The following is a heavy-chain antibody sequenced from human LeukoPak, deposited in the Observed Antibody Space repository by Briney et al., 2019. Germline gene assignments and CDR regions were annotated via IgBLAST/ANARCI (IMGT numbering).Heavy chain of an antibody. CDR1: GFSFTFTKNW. V-gene: IGHV5-51*01. J-gene: IGHJ6*02. CDR2: IYPVDSDI. CDR3: ARHLATVTASRQYYYYGMDV. Sequence: GESLKISCKASGFSFTFTKNWIGWVRQVPGKGLEWMGIIYPVDSDIRYNPSFQGQVTIPVDKSISTTYLQWSSLKASDTAIYYCARHLATVTASRQYYYYGMDVWGQGTTVTVSS. D-gene: IGHD4-17*01.